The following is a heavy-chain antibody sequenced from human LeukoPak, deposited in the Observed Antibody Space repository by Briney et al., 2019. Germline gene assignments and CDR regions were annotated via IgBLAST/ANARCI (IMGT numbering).Heavy chain of an antibody. CDR3: ARRYGSGSYHYYYYGMDV. CDR1: GGSFSGYY. V-gene: IGHV4-34*01. CDR2: INHSGST. Sequence: SETLSLTCAVYGGSFSGYYWSWIRQPPGKGLEWIGEINHSGSTNYNPSLKSRVTISVDTSKNQFSLKLSSVTAADTAVYYCARRYGSGSYHYYYYGMDVWGQGTTVTVS. J-gene: IGHJ6*02. D-gene: IGHD3-10*01.